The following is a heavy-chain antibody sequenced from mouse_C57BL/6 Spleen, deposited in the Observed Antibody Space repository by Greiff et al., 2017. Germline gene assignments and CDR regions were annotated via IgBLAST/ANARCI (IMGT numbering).Heavy chain of an antibody. V-gene: IGHV14-3*01. CDR3: ARNPFYDGYYVPYFDY. CDR2: IDPANGNT. CDR1: GFNIKNTY. J-gene: IGHJ2*01. D-gene: IGHD2-3*01. Sequence: EVQLQESVAELVRPGASVKLSCTASGFNIKNTYMHWVKQRPEQGLEWIGRIDPANGNTKYAPKFQGKATITADTSSNTAYLQLSSLTSEDTAIYYCARNPFYDGYYVPYFDYWGQGTTLTVSS.